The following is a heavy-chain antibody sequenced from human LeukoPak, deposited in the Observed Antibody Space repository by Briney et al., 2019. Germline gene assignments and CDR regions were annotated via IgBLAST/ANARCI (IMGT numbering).Heavy chain of an antibody. CDR1: GESFSAYY. J-gene: IGHJ4*02. CDR2: IHHSGTT. V-gene: IGHV4-34*01. CDR3: ARSGTYQHSSSYDY. D-gene: IGHD6-13*01. Sequence: SETLSLTCAVYGESFSAYYWSWIRQAPGKTLEWIGEIHHSGTTNYNPSLKSRVNILIDPSKKQFSLKLSSVSAADTAVYYCARSGTYQHSSSYDYWGQGTLVTVSS.